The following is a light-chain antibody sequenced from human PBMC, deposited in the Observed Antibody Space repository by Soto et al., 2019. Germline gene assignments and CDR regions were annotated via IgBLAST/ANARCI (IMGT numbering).Light chain of an antibody. CDR3: QHYVRSHS. CDR2: GAS. J-gene: IGKJ1*01. V-gene: IGKV3-20*01. CDR1: QIIGSAY. Sequence: ETTLTQSPDTLSLSPGEGATLSCRASQIIGSAYLAWYQQKPDQAPRLLIFGASTRATCTPHRFSGSGSGTDFTLTISALESEDVGVYNCQHYVRSHSFGRGTKVEIK.